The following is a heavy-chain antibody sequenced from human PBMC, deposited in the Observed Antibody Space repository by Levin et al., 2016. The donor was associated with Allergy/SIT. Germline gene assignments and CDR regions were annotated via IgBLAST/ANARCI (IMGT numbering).Heavy chain of an antibody. CDR3: ARDRLRVWVGATKGFDY. J-gene: IGHJ4*02. D-gene: IGHD1-26*01. Sequence: WVRQAPGQGLEWMGWISAYNGNTNYAQKLQGRVTMTTDTSTSTAYMELRSLRSDDTAVYYCARDRLRVWVGATKGFDYWGQGTTVTVSS. CDR2: ISAYNGNT. V-gene: IGHV1-18*01.